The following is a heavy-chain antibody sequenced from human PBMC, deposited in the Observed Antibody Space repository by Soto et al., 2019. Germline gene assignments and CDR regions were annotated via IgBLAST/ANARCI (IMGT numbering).Heavy chain of an antibody. J-gene: IGHJ4*02. Sequence: PSETLSLTCTVSGGSISSYYWSWIRQPPGKGLEWIGYIYYSGSTNYNPSIKSRVTISVDTSKNQFSLKLSSVTAADTAVYYCARDGDYAFDYWGQGILVTVSS. CDR1: GGSISSYY. V-gene: IGHV4-59*01. CDR2: IYYSGST. D-gene: IGHD4-17*01. CDR3: ARDGDYAFDY.